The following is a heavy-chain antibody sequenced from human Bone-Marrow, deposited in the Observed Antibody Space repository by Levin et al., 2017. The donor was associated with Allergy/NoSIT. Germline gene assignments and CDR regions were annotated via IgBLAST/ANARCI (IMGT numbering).Heavy chain of an antibody. CDR3: TRSTVTSLYAFDI. V-gene: IGHV3-49*03. CDR1: FFPFFSSS. CDR2: IRSKAYGGTT. Sequence: LSFPSSFFPFFSSSLSWFRQAPGKGLEWVGFIRSKAYGGTTEYAASVKGRFTLSRDDSKSIAYLQMNSLKTEDTAVYYCTRSTVTSLYAFDIWGQGTMVTVSS. D-gene: IGHD4-17*01. J-gene: IGHJ3*02.